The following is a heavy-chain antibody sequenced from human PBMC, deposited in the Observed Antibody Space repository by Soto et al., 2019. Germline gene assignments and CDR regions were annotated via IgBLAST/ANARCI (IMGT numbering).Heavy chain of an antibody. CDR2: IYWDDDK. CDR1: GFSLSTSGVG. J-gene: IGHJ5*02. V-gene: IGHV2-5*02. Sequence: QITLKESGPTLVKPTQTLTLTCTFSGFSLSTSGVGVGWIRQPPGKALEWLALIYWDDDKRYSPSPKSRLTITQDTSKNQVVLTMTNMDPVDTATYYCAHRFITGTTSDWFDPWGQGTLVTVSS. D-gene: IGHD1-7*01. CDR3: AHRFITGTTSDWFDP.